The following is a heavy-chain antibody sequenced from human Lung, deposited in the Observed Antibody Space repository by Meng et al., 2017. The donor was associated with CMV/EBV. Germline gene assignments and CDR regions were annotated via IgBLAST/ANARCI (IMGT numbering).Heavy chain of an antibody. CDR1: GFTFTSYG. V-gene: IGHV3-30*02. CDR3: AKDDPVLHQ. CDR2: IRYDESDK. J-gene: IGHJ4*02. Sequence: QGELVEGGGGVVEPGVSLRLSCAASGFTFTSYGMHWVRQAPGKGLEWVAFIRYDESDKYYGESVKGRFTISRDTSRNTLDLQMNSLRPEDTGVYYCAKDDPVLHQWGQRTLVTVSS.